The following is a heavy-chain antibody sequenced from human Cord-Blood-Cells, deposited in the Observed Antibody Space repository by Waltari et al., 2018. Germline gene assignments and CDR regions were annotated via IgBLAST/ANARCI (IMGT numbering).Heavy chain of an antibody. Sequence: QVQLVQSGAEVKKPGASVKVSCKASCYTFTSYGISWVRQAPGQGLEWMGWISAYNGNTNYAQKLQGRVTMTTDTSTSTAYMELRSLRSDDTAVYYCARDLPTYYYDSSGYYYWGQGTLVTVSS. CDR1: CYTFTSYG. V-gene: IGHV1-18*01. D-gene: IGHD3-22*01. CDR3: ARDLPTYYYDSSGYYY. CDR2: ISAYNGNT. J-gene: IGHJ4*02.